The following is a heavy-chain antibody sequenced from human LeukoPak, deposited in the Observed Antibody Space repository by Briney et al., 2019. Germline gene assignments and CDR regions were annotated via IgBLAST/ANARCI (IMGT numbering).Heavy chain of an antibody. V-gene: IGHV1-2*02. Sequence: ASVKVSCKASGYTFTGYFIHWVRQAPGQGLEWMGWVDPNSGDTRYEQKSQGRVTMTRDTSITTAYVELSRLRSDDTAVYYCARASPNWGYWYFDLWGRGTLVAVSS. CDR3: ARASPNWGYWYFDL. CDR1: GYTFTGYF. D-gene: IGHD7-27*01. J-gene: IGHJ2*01. CDR2: VDPNSGDT.